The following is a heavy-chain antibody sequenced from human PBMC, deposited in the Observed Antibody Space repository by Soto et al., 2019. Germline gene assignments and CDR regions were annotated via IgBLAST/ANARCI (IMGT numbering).Heavy chain of an antibody. Sequence: QVQLVQSAPELQRPGDSVKVSCKTSGYTFTSYPYSWVRQAPGQGLAWMGWVNSYDGTTKVAQQFRDRITLTADKSAATVFMELRRLTSDDTAVYYCAREYYGTTTWIAYWGQGTLVAVSS. D-gene: IGHD1-7*01. V-gene: IGHV1-18*04. J-gene: IGHJ4*02. CDR2: VNSYDGTT. CDR1: GYTFTSYP. CDR3: AREYYGTTTWIAY.